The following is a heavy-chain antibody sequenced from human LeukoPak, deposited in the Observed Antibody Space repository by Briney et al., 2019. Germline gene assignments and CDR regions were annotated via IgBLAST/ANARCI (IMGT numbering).Heavy chain of an antibody. J-gene: IGHJ4*02. Sequence: GGSLRLSCAASGFTFSSYAMSWVRQAPGKGLEWVSAISGSGGSTYYADSVRGRFTISRDNSKNTLYLQMNSLRAEDTAVYYCAETDSSGYYLGYWGQGTLVTVSS. D-gene: IGHD3-22*01. CDR1: GFTFSSYA. CDR3: AETDSSGYYLGY. CDR2: ISGSGGST. V-gene: IGHV3-23*01.